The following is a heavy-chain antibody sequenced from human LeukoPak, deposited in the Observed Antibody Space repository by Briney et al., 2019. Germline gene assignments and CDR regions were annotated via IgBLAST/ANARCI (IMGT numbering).Heavy chain of an antibody. CDR2: IKQDGSER. CDR1: GFTFSSYA. Sequence: GGSLRLSCAASGFTFSSYAMSWVRQAPGKGLEWVANIKQDGSERYYVDSVKGRFTISRDNAKNSLYLQMNSLRAEDTAVYYCASNVLARWGQGTLVTVSS. V-gene: IGHV3-7*01. CDR3: ASNVLAR. D-gene: IGHD3-16*01. J-gene: IGHJ4*02.